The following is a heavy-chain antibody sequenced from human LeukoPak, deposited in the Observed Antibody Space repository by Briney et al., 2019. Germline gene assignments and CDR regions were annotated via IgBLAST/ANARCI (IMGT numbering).Heavy chain of an antibody. Sequence: ASVKVSCKASGYTFTGYYMHWVRQAPGQGLEWMAWINPNSGGTNYAQKFQGRVTMTRDTSISTAYMELSRLRSDDTAVYYCARGPVLRFLEWLFSPPWFDPWGQGTLVTVSS. CDR1: GYTFTGYY. D-gene: IGHD3-3*01. J-gene: IGHJ5*02. CDR3: ARGPVLRFLEWLFSPPWFDP. CDR2: INPNSGGT. V-gene: IGHV1-2*02.